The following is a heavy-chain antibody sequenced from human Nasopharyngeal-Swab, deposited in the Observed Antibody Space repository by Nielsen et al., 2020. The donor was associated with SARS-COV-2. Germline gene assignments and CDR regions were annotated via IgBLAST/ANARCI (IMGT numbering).Heavy chain of an antibody. CDR2: INHRGST. J-gene: IGHJ5*01. CDR3: ARGLVDVNMMLVVIGFSYWLDS. V-gene: IGHV4-34*01. CDR1: GGSFTDYY. D-gene: IGHD3-22*01. Sequence: SETLSLTCAVYGGSFTDYYWTWIRQPPGKGLEWIGEINHRGSTNYNPSLKSRVTISADTSKNQLSLNLSSVTAADTAVYYCARGLVDVNMMLVVIGFSYWLDSWGQGTLVTVSS.